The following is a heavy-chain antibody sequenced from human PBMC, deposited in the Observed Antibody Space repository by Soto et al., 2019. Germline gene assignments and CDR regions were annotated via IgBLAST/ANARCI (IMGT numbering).Heavy chain of an antibody. CDR1: GFTFGDYA. CDR3: TRASPGLIPSNFDY. J-gene: IGHJ4*02. D-gene: IGHD3-10*01. Sequence: HPGGSLRLSCTASGFTFGDYAMSWFRQAPGKGLEWVGFIRSKAYGGTTEYAASVKGRFTISRDDSKSIAYLQMNSLKTEDTAVYYCTRASPGLIPSNFDYWGQGTLVTVSS. CDR2: IRSKAYGGTT. V-gene: IGHV3-49*03.